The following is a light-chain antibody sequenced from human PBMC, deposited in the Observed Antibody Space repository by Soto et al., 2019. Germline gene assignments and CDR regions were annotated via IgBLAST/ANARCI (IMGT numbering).Light chain of an antibody. J-gene: IGLJ2*01. Sequence: QAVLTQPASVSGSPGQSITISCTGTSSDIGGYILVSWYQQEPGKAPKLMIYEGSKRPSGVSNRFSGSKSGNTASLTISGLQGEDEAHYYYCSYVGSDTYVIFGGGTKLTVL. CDR1: SSDIGGYIL. CDR3: CSYVGSDTYVI. CDR2: EGS. V-gene: IGLV2-23*01.